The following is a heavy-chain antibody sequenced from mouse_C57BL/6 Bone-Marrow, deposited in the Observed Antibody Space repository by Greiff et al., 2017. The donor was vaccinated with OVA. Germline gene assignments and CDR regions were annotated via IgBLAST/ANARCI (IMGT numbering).Heavy chain of an antibody. V-gene: IGHV1-81*01. D-gene: IGHD1-1*01. Sequence: QVQLKQSGAELARPGASVKLSCKASGYTFTSYGISWVKQRTGQGLEWIGEIYPRSGNTYYNEKFKGKATLTADKSSSTAYMELRSLTSEDSAVYFCALITTVVAKDAMDYWGQGTSVTVSS. CDR1: GYTFTSYG. CDR3: ALITTVVAKDAMDY. CDR2: IYPRSGNT. J-gene: IGHJ4*01.